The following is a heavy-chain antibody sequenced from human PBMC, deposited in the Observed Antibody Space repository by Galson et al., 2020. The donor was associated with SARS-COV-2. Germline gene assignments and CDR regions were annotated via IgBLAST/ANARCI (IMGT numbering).Heavy chain of an antibody. J-gene: IGHJ4*02. CDR1: GFGFSYYW. CDR2: IKHDGSGK. Sequence: GGSLRLSCAASGFGFSYYWMSWVRQAPGRGLEWVASIKHDGSGKYYVDSVKGRFTISRDNPKNSLYLQMNNLRVEDTAVYHCARVDCSGGSCYPGNYWGLGTLVTVSS. CDR3: ARVDCSGGSCYPGNY. D-gene: IGHD2-15*01. V-gene: IGHV3-7*03.